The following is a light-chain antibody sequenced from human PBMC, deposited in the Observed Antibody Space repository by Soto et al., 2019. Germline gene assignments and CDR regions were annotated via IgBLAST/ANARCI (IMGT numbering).Light chain of an antibody. V-gene: IGLV6-57*04. CDR3: QSYDSDIWI. CDR2: EDD. J-gene: IGLJ3*02. Sequence: NFMLTQPHSVSESPGETVTISCTRSSGTIGSNYVQWFQQRPDSAPATLIFEDDRRPSGVPDRFSGSIDTSSNSASLTISGLQTEDEADYFCQSYDSDIWIFGGGTKLTVL. CDR1: SGTIGSNY.